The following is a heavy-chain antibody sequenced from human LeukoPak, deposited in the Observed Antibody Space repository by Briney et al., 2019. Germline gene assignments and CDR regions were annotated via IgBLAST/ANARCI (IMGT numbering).Heavy chain of an antibody. CDR3: ARVEGYYYDSSGYYYGTYFDY. CDR1: GGSFSGYY. V-gene: IGHV4-34*01. J-gene: IGHJ4*02. CDR2: INHSGST. Sequence: SETLSLTCAVYGGSFSGYYWSWIRQPPGKGLEWIGEINHSGSTYYNPSLKSRVTISVDTSKNQFSLKLSSVTAADTAVYYCARVEGYYYDSSGYYYGTYFDYWGQGTLVTVSS. D-gene: IGHD3-22*01.